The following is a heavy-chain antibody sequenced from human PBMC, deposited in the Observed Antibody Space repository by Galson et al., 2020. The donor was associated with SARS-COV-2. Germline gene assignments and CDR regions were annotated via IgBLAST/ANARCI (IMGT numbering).Heavy chain of an antibody. Sequence: MGGFDPEDGETIYAQKFQGRVTMTEDTSTDTAYMELSSLRSEDTAVYYCATTVVLRFLEWLLPPSQSLDYWGQGTLVTVSS. J-gene: IGHJ4*02. CDR3: ATTVVLRFLEWLLPPSQSLDY. V-gene: IGHV1-24*01. CDR2: FDPEDGET. D-gene: IGHD3-3*01.